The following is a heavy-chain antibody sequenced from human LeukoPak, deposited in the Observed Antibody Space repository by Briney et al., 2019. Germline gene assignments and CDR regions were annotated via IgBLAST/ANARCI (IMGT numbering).Heavy chain of an antibody. D-gene: IGHD3-10*01. J-gene: IGHJ4*02. CDR2: IYYSGGT. V-gene: IGHV4-39*01. CDR1: GGSISSSSYY. Sequence: SETLSLTCTVSGGSISSSSYYWGWIRQPPGKGLEWIGSIYYSGGTYYNPSLKSRVTMSIDTSKTQFSLKLSSVTAADTAVYYCASLERITMVRGVIITATPSFDYWGQGTLVTVSS. CDR3: ASLERITMVRGVIITATPSFDY.